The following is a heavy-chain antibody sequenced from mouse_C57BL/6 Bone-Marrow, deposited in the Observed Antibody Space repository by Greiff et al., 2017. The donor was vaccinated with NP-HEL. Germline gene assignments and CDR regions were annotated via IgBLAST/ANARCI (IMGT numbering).Heavy chain of an antibody. CDR1: GFTFSDYG. CDR3: ARRYRGLYYYAMDY. D-gene: IGHD2-12*01. Sequence: EVQLQESGGGLVKPGGSLKLSCAASGFTFSDYGMHWVRQAPEKGLEWVAYISSGSSTIYYADTVKGRFTISRDHAKNTLFLQMTSLRSEDTAMYYCARRYRGLYYYAMDYWGQGTSVTVSS. CDR2: ISSGSSTI. J-gene: IGHJ4*01. V-gene: IGHV5-17*01.